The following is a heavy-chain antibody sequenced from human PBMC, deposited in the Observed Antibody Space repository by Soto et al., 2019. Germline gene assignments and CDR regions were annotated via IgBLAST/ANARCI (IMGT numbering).Heavy chain of an antibody. CDR2: ISSNGGST. V-gene: IGHV3-64*01. CDR3: ARVGESQYYYYYGMDV. D-gene: IGHD3-10*01. Sequence: GGSLRLSCAASGFTFSSYAMHWVRQAPGKGLEYVSAISSNGGSTYYANSVKGRFTISRDNSKNTLYLQMGSLRAEDMAVYYCARVGESQYYYYYGMDVWGQGTTVTVSS. J-gene: IGHJ6*02. CDR1: GFTFSSYA.